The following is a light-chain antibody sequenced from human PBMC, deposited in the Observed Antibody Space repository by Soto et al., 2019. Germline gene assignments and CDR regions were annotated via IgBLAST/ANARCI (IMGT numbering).Light chain of an antibody. V-gene: IGKV1-27*01. Sequence: GDKVTITCRATQGIANYLAWYQQKPGKAPKLLIYGASTLQSGVPSRFSGIGSGTDFTLTISSLQAEDVAAYYCQSYLSAPFTLGPGTSVDIK. CDR3: QSYLSAPFT. CDR1: QGIANY. CDR2: GAS. J-gene: IGKJ3*01.